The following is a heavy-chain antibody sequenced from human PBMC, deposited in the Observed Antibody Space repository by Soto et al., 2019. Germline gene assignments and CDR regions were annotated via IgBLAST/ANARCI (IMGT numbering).Heavy chain of an antibody. CDR3: AGATSLWGYFDS. J-gene: IGHJ4*02. CDR2: ISWNSGSI. V-gene: IGHV3-9*01. Sequence: EVQLVESGGGLVQPGRSLRLSCAASGFTFDDYAMHWVRQAPGKGLEWVSGISWNSGSIGYADSVKGRFTISRDNAKNSLYLQINFLRAEDTALYYCAGATSLWGYFDSGGQETLVPVSS. D-gene: IGHD1-26*01. CDR1: GFTFDDYA.